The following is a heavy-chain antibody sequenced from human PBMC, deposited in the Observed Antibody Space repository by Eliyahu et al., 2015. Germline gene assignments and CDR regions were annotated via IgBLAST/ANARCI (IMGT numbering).Heavy chain of an antibody. CDR2: INHSGST. CDR3: ASRYSSGWLPIDY. V-gene: IGHV4-34*01. Sequence: QVQLQQWGAGLLKPSETLSLTCAVYGGSFSGYYWSWIRQPPGKVLEWIGEINHSGSTNYNPSLKSRVTISVDTSKNQFSLKLSSVTAADTAVYYCASRYSSGWLPIDYWGQGTLVTVSS. D-gene: IGHD6-19*01. J-gene: IGHJ4*02. CDR1: GGSFSGYY.